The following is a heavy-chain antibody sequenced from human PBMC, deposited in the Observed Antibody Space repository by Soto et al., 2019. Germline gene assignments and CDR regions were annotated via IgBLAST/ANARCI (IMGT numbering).Heavy chain of an antibody. CDR3: ARHRQYDILTGSQYFDY. CDR2: IYPGGSDT. CDR1: GYSFTSYW. Sequence: GESLKISCKGSGYSFTSYWIGWVRQIPGKGLEWMGIIYPGGSDTRYSPSFQGQVTISADKSISTAYLQWSSLKASDTAMYYCARHRQYDILTGSQYFDYWGQGTLVTVSS. J-gene: IGHJ4*02. D-gene: IGHD3-9*01. V-gene: IGHV5-51*01.